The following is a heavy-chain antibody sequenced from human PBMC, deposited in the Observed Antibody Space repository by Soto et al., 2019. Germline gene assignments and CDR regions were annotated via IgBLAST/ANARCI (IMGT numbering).Heavy chain of an antibody. CDR1: GGTFSSYT. J-gene: IGHJ4*02. CDR2: IIPILGIA. V-gene: IGHV1-69*02. D-gene: IGHD3-22*01. CDR3: ARAVHYYDSSGYEFGY. Sequence: QVQLVQSGAEVKKPGSSVKVSCKASGGTFSSYTISWVRQAPGQGLEWMGRIIPILGIANYAQKFQGRVPITADKSTSTAYMELSSRISEETAVYYCARAVHYYDSSGYEFGYWGQGTLVTVSS.